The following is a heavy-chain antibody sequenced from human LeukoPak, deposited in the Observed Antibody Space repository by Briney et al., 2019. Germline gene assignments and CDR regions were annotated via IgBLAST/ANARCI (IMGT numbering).Heavy chain of an antibody. CDR2: ISAKNGDT. CDR3: ARAGVTVTRHFDY. CDR1: GYNFIIFG. V-gene: IGHV1-18*04. Sequence: ASVKVSCKTSGYNFIIFGMSWVRQAPGQGLERMGWISAKNGDTNSVEKLQGRVTMTTDTSTSTAYMELRSLTSDDTAVYYCARAGVTVTRHFDYWGQGTLVIVSS. J-gene: IGHJ4*02. D-gene: IGHD4-17*01.